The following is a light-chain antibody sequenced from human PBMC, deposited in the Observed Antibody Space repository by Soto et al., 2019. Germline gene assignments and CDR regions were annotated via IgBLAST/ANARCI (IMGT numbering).Light chain of an antibody. J-gene: IGKJ1*01. V-gene: IGKV1-27*01. CDR1: QGVVRS. CDR3: QKYGRAVSG. CDR2: AAL. Sequence: IQMTQSPSSVSASVGYIVPITCRASQGVVRSVAWYQQKPGKAPPVLIYAALTLQSGALSRFRGSGSATDFTLTSSSLKREDVATYYWQKYGRAVSGFGQGSKVDI.